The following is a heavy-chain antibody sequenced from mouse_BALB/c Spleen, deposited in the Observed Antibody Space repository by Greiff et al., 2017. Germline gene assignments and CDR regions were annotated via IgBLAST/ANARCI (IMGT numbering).Heavy chain of an antibody. CDR1: GFTFSSFG. Sequence: EVKLVESGGGLVQPGGSRKLSCAASGFTFSSFGMHWVRQAPEKGLEWVAYISSGSSTIYYADTVKGRFTISRDNPKNTLFLQMTSLRSEDTAMYYCARFPYDYWGQGTLVTVSA. D-gene: IGHD2-3*01. CDR2: ISSGSSTI. CDR3: ARFPYDY. J-gene: IGHJ3*01. V-gene: IGHV5-17*02.